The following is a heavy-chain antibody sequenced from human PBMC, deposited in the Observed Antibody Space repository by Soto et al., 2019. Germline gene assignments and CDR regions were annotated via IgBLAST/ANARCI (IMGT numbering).Heavy chain of an antibody. Sequence: EEQLLESGGGLVQPGGSLRLSCAASGFTFRDYGMSWVRQAPGQGLEWVSAISGRGDRTNYADSVKGRFTISRDSSKNTIFLQINTLRAEDTAIVFCAKDGLDDSKAVDYWGQGTLVTVSS. CDR1: GFTFRDYG. V-gene: IGHV3-23*01. J-gene: IGHJ4*02. CDR3: AKDGLDDSKAVDY. D-gene: IGHD2-15*01. CDR2: ISGRGDRT.